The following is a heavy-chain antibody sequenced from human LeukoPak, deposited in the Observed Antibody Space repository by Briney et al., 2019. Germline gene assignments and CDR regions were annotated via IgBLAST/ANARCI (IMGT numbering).Heavy chain of an antibody. Sequence: TSVKLSCKASAGTFSMYTISCALQVPGQGLEWMGWINPNSGGTNYEQKVQGRVTMTRYTSISTAYTELSRLRSDDTAVYYCARRVFSGWGYYFDYWGQGTLVTVSS. J-gene: IGHJ4*02. CDR3: ARRVFSGWGYYFDY. D-gene: IGHD6-19*01. V-gene: IGHV1-2*02. CDR2: INPNSGGT. CDR1: AGTFSMYT.